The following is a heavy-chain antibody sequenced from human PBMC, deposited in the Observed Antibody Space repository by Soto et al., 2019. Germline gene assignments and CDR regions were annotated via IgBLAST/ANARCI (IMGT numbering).Heavy chain of an antibody. D-gene: IGHD2-15*01. CDR1: CGSFSGYY. J-gene: IGHJ6*02. CDR3: ARGGYCNGSACRGAFYYFQYGMDV. V-gene: IGHV4-34*01. Sequence: LETLSLTCAVPCGSFSGYYWRWIRQLPGKGLEWIGEINHSGSTNYNPSLKSRVTVSVDTSKNQFSLKLTSVTAADTTVYHCARGGYCNGSACRGAFYYFQYGMDVWGQGTTVTVSS. CDR2: INHSGST.